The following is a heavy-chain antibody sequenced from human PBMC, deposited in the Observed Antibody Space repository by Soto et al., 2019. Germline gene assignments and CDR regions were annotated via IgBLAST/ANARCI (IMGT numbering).Heavy chain of an antibody. J-gene: IGHJ4*02. Sequence: SETLSLTCAVSGGSISSGGYSWSWIRQPPGKGLEWIGYIYHSESTYYNPSLKSRVTISVDTSKNQFSLKLSSVTAADTAVYYCARNSEQDYGDLDFDYWGQGTLVTVSS. CDR1: GGSISSGGYS. CDR3: ARNSEQDYGDLDFDY. D-gene: IGHD4-17*01. CDR2: IYHSEST. V-gene: IGHV4-30-2*01.